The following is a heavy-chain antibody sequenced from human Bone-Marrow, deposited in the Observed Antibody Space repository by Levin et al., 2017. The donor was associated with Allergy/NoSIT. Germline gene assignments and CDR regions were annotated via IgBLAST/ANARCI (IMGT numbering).Heavy chain of an antibody. J-gene: IGHJ3*01. CDR1: GYIFNDYH. CDR2: INPQTGNT. V-gene: IGHV1-2*02. Sequence: GASVKVSCEASGYIFNDYHMHWVRQAPGQGREWMGWINPQTGNTHYAQKFQGRVSMSRNRPLNTAYLELRRLTSDDTAIYFCARGAGYSETWYHTDVFDVWGKGTMVTVSS. CDR3: ARGAGYSETWYHTDVFDV. D-gene: IGHD3-3*01.